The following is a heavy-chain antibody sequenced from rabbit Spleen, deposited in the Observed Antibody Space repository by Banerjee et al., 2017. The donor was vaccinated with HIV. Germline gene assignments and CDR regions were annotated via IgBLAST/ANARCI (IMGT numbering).Heavy chain of an antibody. CDR2: IDLVFGTT. J-gene: IGHJ4*01. V-gene: IGHV1S40*01. D-gene: IGHD1-1*01. Sequence: QSLEESGGDMVKPGASLTLTCTASGFSFSSSYYMCWVRQAPGKGLEWIGYIDLVFGTTYYASWVNGRFTISSHNAQNTLYLQLNSLTAADTATYFCVRGASSSGYYSLWGPGTLVTVS. CDR3: VRGASSSGYYSL. CDR1: GFSFSSSYY.